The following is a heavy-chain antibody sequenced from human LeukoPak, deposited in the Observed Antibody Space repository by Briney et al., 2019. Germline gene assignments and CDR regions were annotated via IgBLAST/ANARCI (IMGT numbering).Heavy chain of an antibody. CDR1: GGSISSYY. D-gene: IGHD2-15*01. Sequence: SETLSLTCTVSGGSISSYYWSWIRQPPGKGLEWIGYIFYTGSTNYNPSLKSRVTISVDTSKNQFSLKLSSVTAADTAVYYCARDYNRYCSGGSCYYDYWGQGTLVTVSS. CDR2: IFYTGST. J-gene: IGHJ4*02. V-gene: IGHV4-59*12. CDR3: ARDYNRYCSGGSCYYDY.